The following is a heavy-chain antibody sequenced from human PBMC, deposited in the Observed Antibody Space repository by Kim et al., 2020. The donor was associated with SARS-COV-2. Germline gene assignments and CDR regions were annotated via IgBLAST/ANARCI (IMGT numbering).Heavy chain of an antibody. J-gene: IGHJ4*02. CDR2: IYYSGST. Sequence: SETLSLTCTVSGGSISSSSYYWGWIRQPPGKGLEWIGSIYYSGSTYYNPSLKSRVTISVDTSKNQFSLKLSSVTAADTAVYYCARNNEGSDYWGQGTLVTVSS. V-gene: IGHV4-39*01. CDR3: ARNNEGSDY. CDR1: GGSISSSSYY. D-gene: IGHD2-8*01.